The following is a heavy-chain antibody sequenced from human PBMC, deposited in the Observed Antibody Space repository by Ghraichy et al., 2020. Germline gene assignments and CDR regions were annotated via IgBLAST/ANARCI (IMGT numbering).Heavy chain of an antibody. CDR3: ASLIVVLNAFDI. CDR2: IYYSGST. V-gene: IGHV4-39*01. J-gene: IGHJ3*02. CDR1: GGSISSSSYY. Sequence: SETLSLTCTVSGGSISSSSYYWGWIRQPPGKGLEWIGSIYYSGSTYYNPSLKSRVTISVDTSKNQFSLKLSSVTAADTAVYYCASLIVVLNAFDIWGQGTMVTVSS. D-gene: IGHD3-22*01.